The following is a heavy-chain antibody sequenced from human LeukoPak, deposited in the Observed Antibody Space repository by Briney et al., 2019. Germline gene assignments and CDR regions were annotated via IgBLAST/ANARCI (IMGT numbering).Heavy chain of an antibody. V-gene: IGHV4-34*01. CDR1: GGSFSGYY. Sequence: PSETLSLTCAVYGGSFSGYYWSWIRQPPGKGLEWIGEINHSGSTNYNPSLKSRVTISVDTSKNQFSLKLSSVTAADTAVYYCARVGQQLVRTFDYWGQGTLVTVSS. CDR3: ARVGQQLVRTFDY. CDR2: INHSGST. J-gene: IGHJ4*02. D-gene: IGHD6-13*01.